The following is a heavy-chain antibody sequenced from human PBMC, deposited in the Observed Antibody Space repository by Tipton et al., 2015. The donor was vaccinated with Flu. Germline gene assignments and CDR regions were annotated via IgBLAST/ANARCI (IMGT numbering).Heavy chain of an antibody. D-gene: IGHD4-23*01. CDR2: IYYSGST. Sequence: TLSLTCTASGDALSSSGYYWSWIRQPPGKGLEWIGSIYYSGSTYDNPSLKSRVTISVDTSKNQFSLKLSSVTAADTAVYYCARVGVVTPFDYWGRGTLVTVSS. V-gene: IGHV4-39*07. CDR3: ARVGVVTPFDY. J-gene: IGHJ4*02. CDR1: GDALSSSGYY.